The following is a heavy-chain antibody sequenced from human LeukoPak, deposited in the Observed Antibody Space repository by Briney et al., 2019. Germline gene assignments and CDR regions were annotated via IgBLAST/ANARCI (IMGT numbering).Heavy chain of an antibody. J-gene: IGHJ3*02. V-gene: IGHV3-23*01. CDR1: GFTFSSYA. CDR2: ISGSGGST. Sequence: PGGSLRLSCAASGFTFSSYAMSWVRQAPGKGLEWVSAISGSGGSTYYADSVKGRFTISRDNSKKTLYLQMNSLRAEDTAVYYCAKAGEYYYDSSGYLSGDAFDIWGQGTMVTVSS. CDR3: AKAGEYYYDSSGYLSGDAFDI. D-gene: IGHD3-22*01.